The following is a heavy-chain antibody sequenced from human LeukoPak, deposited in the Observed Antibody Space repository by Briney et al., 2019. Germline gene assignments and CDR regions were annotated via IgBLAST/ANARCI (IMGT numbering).Heavy chain of an antibody. Sequence: GGSLRLSCAASGFTFSSYAMHWVRQAPGKGLEWVAVISYDGSNKYYADSVKGRFTISRDNSKNSLYLQMNSLRTEDTALYYCAKDGTGIAAAGTHFDYWGQGTLVTVSS. CDR1: GFTFSSYA. J-gene: IGHJ4*02. CDR2: ISYDGSNK. CDR3: AKDGTGIAAAGTHFDY. D-gene: IGHD6-13*01. V-gene: IGHV3-30*04.